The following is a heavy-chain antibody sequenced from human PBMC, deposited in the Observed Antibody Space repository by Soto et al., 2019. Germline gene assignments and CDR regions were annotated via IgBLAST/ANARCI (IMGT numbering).Heavy chain of an antibody. Sequence: PSQTLSLTCTVSGGSISSSSYYWGWIRQPPGKGLEWIGSIYYSGSTYYNPSLKSRVTISVDTSTNQFSLKLSSVTAADTAVYYCARELRFVEWLDPPHLLRDYWGQGTLVAGSS. V-gene: IGHV4-39*01. D-gene: IGHD3-3*01. CDR1: GGSISSSSYY. CDR2: IYYSGST. J-gene: IGHJ4*02. CDR3: ARELRFVEWLDPPHLLRDY.